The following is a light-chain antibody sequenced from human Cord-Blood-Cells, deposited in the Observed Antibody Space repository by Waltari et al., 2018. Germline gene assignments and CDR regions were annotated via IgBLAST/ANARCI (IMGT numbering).Light chain of an antibody. V-gene: IGKV1-27*01. CDR3: QKYNSAFWA. Sequence: DIQMTQSPSSLSASVGDRVTITCRASQGISKYLAWYQQKPGKVPKLLIYAASTLQSGVPSRFSGSGSGTDFTLTISSLQPEDVATYYCQKYNSAFWAFGQGTKVEIK. CDR1: QGISKY. J-gene: IGKJ1*01. CDR2: AAS.